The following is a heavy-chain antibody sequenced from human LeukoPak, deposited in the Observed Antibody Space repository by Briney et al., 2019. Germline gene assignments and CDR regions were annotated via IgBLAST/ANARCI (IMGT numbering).Heavy chain of an antibody. J-gene: IGHJ6*03. CDR2: INHSGST. CDR3: ARESRLPFYYYYYYMDV. Sequence: SETLSLTCAVYGGSFSGYYWSWIRQPPGKGLEWIGEINHSGSTNYNPSLKSRVTISVDTSKNQFSLKLSSVTAADTAVYYCARESRLPFYYYYYYMDVWGKGTTVTVSS. V-gene: IGHV4-34*01. CDR1: GGSFSGYY.